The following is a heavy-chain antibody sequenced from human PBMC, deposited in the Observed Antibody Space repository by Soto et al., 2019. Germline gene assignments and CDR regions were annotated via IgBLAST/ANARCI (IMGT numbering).Heavy chain of an antibody. CDR3: AKVRGVLLWFGEGFDP. V-gene: IGHV3-23*01. Sequence: EVQLLESGGGLVQPGGSLRLSCAASGFTFSSYAMSWVRQAPGKGLEWVSAISGSGGSTYYADSVKGRFTISRDNSKNPLYLQMNSLSAEDTAVYYCAKVRGVLLWFGEGFDPWGQGTLVTVSS. CDR2: ISGSGGST. D-gene: IGHD3-10*01. J-gene: IGHJ5*02. CDR1: GFTFSSYA.